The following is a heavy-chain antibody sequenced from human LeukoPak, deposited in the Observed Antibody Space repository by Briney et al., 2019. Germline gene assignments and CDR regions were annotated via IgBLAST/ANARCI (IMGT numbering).Heavy chain of an antibody. D-gene: IGHD5-18*01. CDR3: ATHHTAMVTRDY. J-gene: IGHJ4*02. V-gene: IGHV3-11*01. CDR2: ISSSGSTI. CDR1: GFTFSDYY. Sequence: GGSLRLSCAASGFTFSDYYMSWIRQAPGKGLEWVSYISSSGSTIYYADSVKGRFTISRDNAKSSLYLQMNSLRAEDTAVYYCATHHTAMVTRDYWGQGTLVTVSS.